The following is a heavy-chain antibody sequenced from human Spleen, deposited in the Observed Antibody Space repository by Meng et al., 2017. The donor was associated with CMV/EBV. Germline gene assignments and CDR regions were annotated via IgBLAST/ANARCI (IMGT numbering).Heavy chain of an antibody. CDR1: GFTFSSYW. V-gene: IGHV3-7*01. CDR3: ARDRGGDAFDI. J-gene: IGHJ3*02. D-gene: IGHD1-26*01. Sequence: SCAASGFTFSSYWMSWVRQAPGKGLEWVANIKQDGSEKYYVDSVKGRFTISRDNAKNSLYLQMNSLRAEDTAVYYCARDRGGDAFDIWGQGTMVTVSS. CDR2: IKQDGSEK.